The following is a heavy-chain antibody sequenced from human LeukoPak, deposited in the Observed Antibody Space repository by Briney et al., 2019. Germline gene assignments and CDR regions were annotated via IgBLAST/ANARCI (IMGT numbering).Heavy chain of an antibody. Sequence: PGGSLRLSCAASGFTFSSYGMHWVRQAPGKGLEWVAFIRYDGSNRYYADSVKGRFTISRDNSKNTLYLQMNSLRAEDTAVYYCAKDMASSSWSHSNFDYWGQGTLVTVSS. CDR2: IRYDGSNR. D-gene: IGHD6-13*01. J-gene: IGHJ4*02. CDR1: GFTFSSYG. V-gene: IGHV3-30*02. CDR3: AKDMASSSWSHSNFDY.